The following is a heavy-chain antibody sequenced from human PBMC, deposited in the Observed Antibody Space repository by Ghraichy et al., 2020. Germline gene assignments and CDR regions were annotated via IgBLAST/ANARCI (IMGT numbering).Heavy chain of an antibody. CDR1: GGTFSSYA. CDR3: ARMYYGSGSYYNGGLGVPGVHYYYMDV. D-gene: IGHD3-10*01. Sequence: SVKVSCKASGGTFSSYAISWVRRAPGQGLEWMGGIIPIFGTANYAQKFQGRVTITADESTSTAYMELSSLRSEDTAVYYCARMYYGSGSYYNGGLGVPGVHYYYMDVWGKGTTVTVSS. CDR2: IIPIFGTA. J-gene: IGHJ6*03. V-gene: IGHV1-69*13.